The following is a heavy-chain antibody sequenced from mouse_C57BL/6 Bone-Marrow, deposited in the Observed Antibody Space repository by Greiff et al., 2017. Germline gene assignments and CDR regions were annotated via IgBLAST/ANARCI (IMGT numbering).Heavy chain of an antibody. V-gene: IGHV1-81*01. CDR2: IYPRSGNT. D-gene: IGHD3-2*02. Sequence: QVQLQQSGAELARPGASVKLSCKASGYTFTSYGISWVKQRTGQGLEWIGEIYPRSGNTYYNEKFKGKATLTADKSSSTAYMELCSLTSEDSAVYFCAQSSERFAYWGQGTLVTVSA. CDR1: GYTFTSYG. CDR3: AQSSERFAY. J-gene: IGHJ3*01.